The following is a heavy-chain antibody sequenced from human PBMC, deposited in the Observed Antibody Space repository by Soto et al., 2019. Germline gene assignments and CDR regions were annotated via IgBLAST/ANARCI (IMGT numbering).Heavy chain of an antibody. CDR1: GFSFRDYY. CDR3: AKAQSYYDPSAGFDM. Sequence: QVYLVESGGGLVKPGGSLRLSCVASGFSFRDYYMIWIRQAPGKGLEWVSYVSSGSTYTNYAESVKGRFTISRDDAKNSLVLQMNSLRVEDTAVYYCAKAQSYYDPSAGFDMWGQGTMVTVSS. V-gene: IGHV3-11*05. D-gene: IGHD3-22*01. J-gene: IGHJ3*02. CDR2: VSSGSTYT.